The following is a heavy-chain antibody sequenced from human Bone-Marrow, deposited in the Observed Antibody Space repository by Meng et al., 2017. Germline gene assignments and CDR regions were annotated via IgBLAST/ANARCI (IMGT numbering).Heavy chain of an antibody. CDR3: VRDVRQPLDF. V-gene: IGHV1-2*06. CDR1: GYGYTAHV. CDR2: IDPYSGET. Sequence: QEQLVQSGAEVKTPWASMTHPYKAPGYGYTAHVLHRVRLAPGHGLQWVGQIDPYSGETVYAQKFRGKVTMTRDTSVNSAYLEVNRLTSDDTAVYYCVRDVRQPLDFWGQGTLVTVSS. J-gene: IGHJ4*02. D-gene: IGHD5-18*01.